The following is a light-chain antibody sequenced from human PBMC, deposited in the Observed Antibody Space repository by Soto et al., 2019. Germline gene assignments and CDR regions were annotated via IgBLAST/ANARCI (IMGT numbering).Light chain of an antibody. CDR3: GTWDSSLSAHV. CDR1: SSNIGNNY. V-gene: IGLV1-51*02. J-gene: IGLJ1*01. CDR2: ENN. Sequence: VLTQPPSVSAAPGQKVTISCFGSSSNIGNNYVSWYQQLPGTAPKLLIYENNKRPSGIPDRFSGSKSGTSATLGITGLQTGDEADYYCGTWDSSLSAHVFATGTKVTVL.